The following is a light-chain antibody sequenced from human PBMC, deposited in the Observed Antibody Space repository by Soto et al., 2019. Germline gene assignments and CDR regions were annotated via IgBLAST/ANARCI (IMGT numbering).Light chain of an antibody. Sequence: DVQMTQAPSSLSASVGDRVTITCRASQGISNYLAWYQQKPGKVPKLLIYAASILQSRVPSRFSGSGSGTDFTLTISSLQPEDVATYYCQKYNSAPRTFDGGTKVEIK. V-gene: IGKV1-27*01. CDR1: QGISNY. CDR3: QKYNSAPRT. J-gene: IGKJ4*01. CDR2: AAS.